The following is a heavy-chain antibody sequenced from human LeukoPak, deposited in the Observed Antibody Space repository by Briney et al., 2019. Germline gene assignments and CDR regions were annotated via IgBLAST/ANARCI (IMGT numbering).Heavy chain of an antibody. V-gene: IGHV1-2*02. CDR3: ARIRSSGSYYNFPIDY. D-gene: IGHD3-10*01. Sequence: ASVKVSCKASGYTFTGYYMHWVRQAPGQRLEWMGWINPNRGGTNYAQKFQGRVTMTRDTTISTAYMELSRLRSDDTAVYYCARIRSSGSYYNFPIDYWGQGTLVTVSS. J-gene: IGHJ4*02. CDR2: INPNRGGT. CDR1: GYTFTGYY.